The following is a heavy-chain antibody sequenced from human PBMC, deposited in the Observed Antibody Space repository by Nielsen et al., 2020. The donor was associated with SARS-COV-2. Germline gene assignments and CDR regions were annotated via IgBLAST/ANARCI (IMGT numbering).Heavy chain of an antibody. Sequence: ASVKVSCKASGYTFTSYDINWVRQATGQGLEWMGWMNPNSGNTGYAQKFQGRVTMTRNTSISTAYMELSSLRSEDTAVYYCARLAFLGGFDYFDYWGQGTLVTVSS. D-gene: IGHD3-16*01. J-gene: IGHJ4*02. CDR3: ARLAFLGGFDYFDY. CDR1: GYTFTSYD. V-gene: IGHV1-8*01. CDR2: MNPNSGNT.